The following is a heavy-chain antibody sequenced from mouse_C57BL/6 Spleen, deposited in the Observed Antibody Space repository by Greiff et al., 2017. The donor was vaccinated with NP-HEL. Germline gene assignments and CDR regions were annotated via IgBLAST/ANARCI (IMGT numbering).Heavy chain of an antibody. CDR2: INPGSGGT. CDR3: ARGGGYGNYFDY. V-gene: IGHV1-54*01. CDR1: GYAFTNYL. D-gene: IGHD2-1*01. J-gene: IGHJ2*01. Sequence: QVQLKQSGAELVRPGTSVKVSCKASGYAFTNYLIEWVKQRPGQGLEWIGVINPGSGGTNYNEKFKGKATLTADKSSSTAYMQLSSLTSEDSAVYFCARGGGYGNYFDYWGQGTTLTVSS.